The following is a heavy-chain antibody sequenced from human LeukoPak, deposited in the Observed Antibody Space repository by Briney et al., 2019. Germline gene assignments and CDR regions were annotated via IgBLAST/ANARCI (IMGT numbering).Heavy chain of an antibody. CDR2: ISVSVGST. J-gene: IGHJ4*02. CDR3: AKMSPDYYDSSGDFDY. CDR1: VVTFSSYA. D-gene: IGHD3-22*01. Sequence: GGSLRLSCAASVVTFSSYAMSWVRQAPGKGLEWVSAISVSVGSTYYADSVKGRFTISRDNSKNTLYLQMNSLRAEDTAVYYCAKMSPDYYDSSGDFDYWGQGTLVTVSS. V-gene: IGHV3-23*01.